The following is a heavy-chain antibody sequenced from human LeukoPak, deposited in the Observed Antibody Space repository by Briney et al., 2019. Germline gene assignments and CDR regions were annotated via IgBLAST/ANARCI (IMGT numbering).Heavy chain of an antibody. Sequence: SQTLSLTCTVSGGSISSGDYYWRWIRQPPGKGLEWIVYINYSGSTFHYNPSLESLVTISVDTSKNQFSLRLSSVTAADTAVYYCASTNCSSARCYGANWFDPWGQGTLVTVSS. D-gene: IGHD2-2*01. CDR3: ASTNCSSARCYGANWFDP. V-gene: IGHV4-30-4*08. J-gene: IGHJ5*02. CDR1: GGSISSGDYY. CDR2: INYSGST.